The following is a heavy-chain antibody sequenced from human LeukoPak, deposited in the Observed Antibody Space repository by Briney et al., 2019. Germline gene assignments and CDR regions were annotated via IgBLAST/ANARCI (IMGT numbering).Heavy chain of an antibody. V-gene: IGHV1-18*01. Sequence: ASVKVSCKASGYIFTKYGISWVRQAPGQGLEWMGWISAYNGDTNYALKLQDRVTMTTDTSTSTAYMEVRSLRSDDTAVYYCARDVPMVRGVNYFDYWGQGTLVSVSS. D-gene: IGHD3-10*01. CDR2: ISAYNGDT. CDR3: ARDVPMVRGVNYFDY. CDR1: GYIFTKYG. J-gene: IGHJ4*02.